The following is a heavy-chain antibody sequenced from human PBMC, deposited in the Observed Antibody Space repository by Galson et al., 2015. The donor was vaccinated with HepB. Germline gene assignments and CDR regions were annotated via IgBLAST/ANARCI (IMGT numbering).Heavy chain of an antibody. J-gene: IGHJ4*02. CDR2: VSRSENT. V-gene: IGHV4-59*01. Sequence: SEPLSLTCTMSGGSISDYYCGWIRQSPGKDLEWLGYVSRSENTKYSPSLKSRVTMALDTSKNQFSLRLTSVTAADTAVYYCVTGRGWLVDYWGQGMVVTVSS. CDR1: GGSISDYY. D-gene: IGHD6-19*01. CDR3: VTGRGWLVDY.